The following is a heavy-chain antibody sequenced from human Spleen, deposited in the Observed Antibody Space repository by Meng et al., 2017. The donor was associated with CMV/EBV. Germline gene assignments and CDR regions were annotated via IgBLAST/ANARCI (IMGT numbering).Heavy chain of an antibody. D-gene: IGHD1-1*01. CDR2: ISSSSSTI. CDR3: ASRRYPL. J-gene: IGHJ4*02. CDR1: GFTFSSYS. V-gene: IGHV3-48*04. Sequence: GESLKISCAASGFTFSSYSMNWVRQAPGKGLEWVSYISSSSSTIYYADSVKGRFTISRDNAKNSLYLQMNSLRAEDTAVYYCASRRYPLWGQGALVTVSS.